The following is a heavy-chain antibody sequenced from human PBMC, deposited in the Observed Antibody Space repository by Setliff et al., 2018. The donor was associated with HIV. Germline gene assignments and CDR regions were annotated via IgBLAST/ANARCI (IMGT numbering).Heavy chain of an antibody. J-gene: IGHJ4*02. CDR2: INPKSGAT. CDR3: ARKDGVGYCDSNSCYGIGPIDF. Sequence: WASVKVSCKASGYSFTGYYVNWVRQAPGQGLEWMGRINPKSGATNLAQKFQGRVTLTRDTSVTTVYMELTSLRSDDTAVYYCARKDGVGYCDSNSCYGIGPIDFWGQGSLVTVS. V-gene: IGHV1-2*06. D-gene: IGHD2-2*01. CDR1: GYSFTGYY.